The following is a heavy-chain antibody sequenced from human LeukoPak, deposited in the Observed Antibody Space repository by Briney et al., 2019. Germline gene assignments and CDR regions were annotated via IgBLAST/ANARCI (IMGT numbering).Heavy chain of an antibody. CDR2: INTYNSNT. V-gene: IGHV1-18*01. J-gene: IGHJ3*02. D-gene: IGHD3-3*01. Sequence: GASVKVSCKATGYTFTSNGNSWVRQPPGQGHERMGSINTYNSNTNYAQKLQGTVTMTTDTSTSTAYMELRSLRSDDTAVYYCARDPLITIFGVVIPDDAFDIWXQGTMVTVSS. CDR1: GYTFTSNG. CDR3: ARDPLITIFGVVIPDDAFDI.